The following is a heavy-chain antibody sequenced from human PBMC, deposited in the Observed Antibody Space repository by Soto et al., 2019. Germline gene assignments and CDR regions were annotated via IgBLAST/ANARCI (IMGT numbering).Heavy chain of an antibody. J-gene: IGHJ3*02. D-gene: IGHD6-19*01. Sequence: EVQLVESGGGLVQPGGSLRLSCAASGFTFSSYWMSWVRQAPGKGLEWVANIKQDGSEKYYVDSVKGRFTISRDNAKNSLYLQMNSLRAEDTAVYYCARVLPLPRSGWYFWDAFDIWGQGTMVTVSS. CDR1: GFTFSSYW. V-gene: IGHV3-7*01. CDR2: IKQDGSEK. CDR3: ARVLPLPRSGWYFWDAFDI.